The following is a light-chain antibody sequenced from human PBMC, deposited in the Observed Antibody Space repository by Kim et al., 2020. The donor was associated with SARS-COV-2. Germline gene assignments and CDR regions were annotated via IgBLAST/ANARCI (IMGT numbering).Light chain of an antibody. CDR1: SADVGGYNH. CDR3: CSYAGFIYV. J-gene: IGLJ1*01. V-gene: IGLV2-11*01. Sequence: PGQSVANSGTGTSADVGGYNHVSWYKHHPGQDPKLIIYDVTKRPSGVPDRFSGSTSGNTASLTISGLQAEDDGDYYCCSYAGFIYVFGTGTKVTVL. CDR2: DVT.